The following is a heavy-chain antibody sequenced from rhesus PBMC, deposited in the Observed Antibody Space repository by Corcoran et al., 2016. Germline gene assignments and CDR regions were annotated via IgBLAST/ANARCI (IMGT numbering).Heavy chain of an antibody. V-gene: IGHV4-160*01. CDR1: GGSISSNF. CDR2: ISGSDGTT. CDR3: ARGSNLSGLDF. D-gene: IGHD4-23*01. Sequence: QLQESGPGLVKPSETLSLTCAVSGGSISSNFWGWIRQPPGKGLEWIGRISGSDGTTAYSPSLKSRVTISIDTSKTQFYLKVNSVTAADTAVYYCARGSNLSGLDFWGQGVAVTVSS. J-gene: IGHJ6*01.